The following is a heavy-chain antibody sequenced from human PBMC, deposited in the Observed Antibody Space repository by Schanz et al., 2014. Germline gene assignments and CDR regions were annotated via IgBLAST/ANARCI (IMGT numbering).Heavy chain of an antibody. Sequence: VQLVESGGGLVQPGGSLRLSCAASGFTFSSYSMNWVRQAPGKGLEWVALVSSDGNNDYYTDSVKGRFTISRDNSKNTLFLQMNSLRAEDTAVYYCARDHTTESYYSAGPPIDYWGQGTLLTVSS. V-gene: IGHV3-30*03. D-gene: IGHD1-26*01. J-gene: IGHJ4*02. CDR2: VSSDGNND. CDR3: ARDHTTESYYSAGPPIDY. CDR1: GFTFSSYS.